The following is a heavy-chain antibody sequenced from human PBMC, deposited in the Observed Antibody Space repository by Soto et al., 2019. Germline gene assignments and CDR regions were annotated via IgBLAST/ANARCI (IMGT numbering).Heavy chain of an antibody. D-gene: IGHD6-19*01. Sequence: ASVMVSCKASGITISSYAISWVRRAAGQGLEWMGGIIPIFGTANYAQKFQGRVTITADKSTSTAYMELSSLRSEDTAVYYCARDLFGYSSGWYWFDPWGQGTLVTVSS. CDR1: GITISSYA. CDR2: IIPIFGTA. CDR3: ARDLFGYSSGWYWFDP. V-gene: IGHV1-69*06. J-gene: IGHJ5*02.